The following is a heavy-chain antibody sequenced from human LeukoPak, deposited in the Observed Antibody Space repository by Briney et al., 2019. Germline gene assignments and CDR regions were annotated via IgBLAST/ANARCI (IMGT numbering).Heavy chain of an antibody. J-gene: IGHJ4*02. CDR3: ARGPSDYFDY. CDR2: ISGSGGST. V-gene: IGHV3-23*01. D-gene: IGHD3-10*01. CDR1: GFTFSSYG. Sequence: PGGSLRLSCAASGFTFSSYGMSWVRQAPGKGLEWVSAISGSGGSTYYADSVKGRLTTSRDNSKNTLYLQMNSLRAEDTAVYYCARGPSDYFDYWGQGTLVTVSS.